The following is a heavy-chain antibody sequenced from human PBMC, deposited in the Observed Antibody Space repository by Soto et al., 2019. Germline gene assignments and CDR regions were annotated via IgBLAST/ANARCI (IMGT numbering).Heavy chain of an antibody. CDR3: ARDSVSYSGYCYAFDI. CDR2: IWYDGSSK. J-gene: IGHJ3*02. D-gene: IGHD5-12*01. Sequence: QVQLVDSGGGVVQPGRSLRLSCAASGFTFSRFGMNWVRQAPGKGLEWVAGIWYDGSSKYYADSVKGRLTIFRDNSKNTLYVQMNSLRVEDTAVYYCARDSVSYSGYCYAFDIWGQGTMVTVSS. V-gene: IGHV3-33*01. CDR1: GFTFSRFG.